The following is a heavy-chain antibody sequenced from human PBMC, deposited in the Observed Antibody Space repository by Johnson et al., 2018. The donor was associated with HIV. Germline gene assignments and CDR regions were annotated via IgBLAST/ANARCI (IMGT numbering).Heavy chain of an antibody. J-gene: IGHJ3*02. CDR2: ISYDGSNK. CDR1: GFTFSSYA. V-gene: IGHV3-30*04. D-gene: IGHD3-9*01. CDR3: ASVYYDILTGYYYDALDM. Sequence: QVQLVESGGGVVPPGRSLRLSCAASGFTFSSYAMHWVRQAPGKGLEWVAVISYDGSNKYYADSVKGRFTISRDNSKNTLYLQMNSLRAEDTAVYYCASVYYDILTGYYYDALDMWGQGTMVTVSS.